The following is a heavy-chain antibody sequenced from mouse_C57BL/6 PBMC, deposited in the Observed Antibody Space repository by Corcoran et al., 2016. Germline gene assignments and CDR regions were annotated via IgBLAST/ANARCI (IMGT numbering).Heavy chain of an antibody. CDR1: GYTFTTYG. Sequence: QIQLVQSGPELKKPGETVKISCKASGYTFTTYGMSWVKQAPGKGLKWMGWINTYSGVPTYADDFKGRFAFSLETSASTAYWQINNLKNEDTATYFCARLWDYDASWFAYWGQGTLVTVSS. CDR3: ARLWDYDASWFAY. CDR2: INTYSGVP. V-gene: IGHV9-3*01. J-gene: IGHJ3*01. D-gene: IGHD2-4*01.